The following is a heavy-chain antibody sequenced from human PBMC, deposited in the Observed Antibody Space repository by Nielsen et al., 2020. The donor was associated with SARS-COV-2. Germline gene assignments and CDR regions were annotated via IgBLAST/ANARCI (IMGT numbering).Heavy chain of an antibody. Sequence: GESLKISCAASGFTFSSYSMNWVRQAPGKGLEWVSYISSSSSTIYYADSVKGRFTISRDSAKNSLYLQMNSLRAEDTAVYYCARHYYYDSSSYYPFDYWGQGTLVTVSS. V-gene: IGHV3-48*04. CDR3: ARHYYYDSSSYYPFDY. D-gene: IGHD3-22*01. CDR2: ISSSSSTI. CDR1: GFTFSSYS. J-gene: IGHJ4*02.